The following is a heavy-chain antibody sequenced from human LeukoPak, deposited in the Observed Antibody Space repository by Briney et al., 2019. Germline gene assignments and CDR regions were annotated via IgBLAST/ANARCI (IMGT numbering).Heavy chain of an antibody. CDR2: IYYSGST. V-gene: IGHV4-39*07. Sequence: SETLSLTCTVSGGSISSSSYYWGWTRQPPGTGLEWIGSIYYSGSTYYNPSLKSRVTISVDTSKNQFSLKLSSVTAADTALYYCAKDISWFGELFYYGMDVWGQGTTVTVSS. CDR1: GGSISSSSYY. J-gene: IGHJ6*02. CDR3: AKDISWFGELFYYGMDV. D-gene: IGHD3-10*01.